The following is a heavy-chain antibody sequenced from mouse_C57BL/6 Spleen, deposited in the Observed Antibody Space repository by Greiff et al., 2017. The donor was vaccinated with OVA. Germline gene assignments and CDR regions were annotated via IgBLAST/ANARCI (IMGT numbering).Heavy chain of an antibody. Sequence: QVQLQQPGAELVRPGSSVKLSCKASGYTFTSYWMDWVKQRPGQGLEWIGNIYPSDSETHYNQKFKDKATLTVDKSSSTAYMQLSSLTSEDSAVYYCALLITTVAYWYFDVWGTGTTVTVSS. D-gene: IGHD1-1*01. V-gene: IGHV1-61*01. CDR3: ALLITTVAYWYFDV. CDR1: GYTFTSYW. CDR2: IYPSDSET. J-gene: IGHJ1*03.